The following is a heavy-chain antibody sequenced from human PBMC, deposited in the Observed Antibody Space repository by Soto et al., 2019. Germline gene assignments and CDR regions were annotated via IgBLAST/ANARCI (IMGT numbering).Heavy chain of an antibody. D-gene: IGHD1-7*01. J-gene: IGHJ4*02. CDR2: IWYDGSNE. CDR3: AAATTWNFHFHY. CDR1: GFTISTHG. V-gene: IGHV3-33*01. Sequence: QVQLVESGGCVVQPGTSLRLSCAASGFTISTHGMHWVRQAPGKGLEWVANIWYDGSNEFYADSVKGRFTISKDNSKNTLYVEMNSLRAEDTAVYYCAAATTWNFHFHYWGQGTQVTVSS.